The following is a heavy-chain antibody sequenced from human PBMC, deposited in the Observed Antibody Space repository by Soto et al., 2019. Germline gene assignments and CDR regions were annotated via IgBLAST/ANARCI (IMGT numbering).Heavy chain of an antibody. Sequence: QVQLVESGGGVVQPGRSLRLSCAASGFTFSSYGMHWVRQAPGKGLEWVAVIWYDGSNKYYADSVKGRFTISRDNSKNTLYLKMNSLRADDTAVYYCSARGSEWGQGTLVTVSS. J-gene: IGHJ4*02. CDR2: IWYDGSNK. V-gene: IGHV3-33*01. D-gene: IGHD3-10*01. CDR3: SARGSE. CDR1: GFTFSSYG.